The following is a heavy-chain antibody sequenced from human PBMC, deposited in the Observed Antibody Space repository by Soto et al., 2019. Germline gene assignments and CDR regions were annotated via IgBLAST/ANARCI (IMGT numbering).Heavy chain of an antibody. CDR3: ARDLVVVTSYFYYGMDV. Sequence: GGSLRLSCAASGFTFSSYSMNWVRQAPGKGLEWVSYISSSSSTIYYADSVKGRFTISRDNAKNSLYLQMNSLRDEDTAVYYCARDLVVVTSYFYYGMDVWGQGTTVTVSS. CDR2: ISSSSSTI. D-gene: IGHD2-21*02. CDR1: GFTFSSYS. J-gene: IGHJ6*02. V-gene: IGHV3-48*02.